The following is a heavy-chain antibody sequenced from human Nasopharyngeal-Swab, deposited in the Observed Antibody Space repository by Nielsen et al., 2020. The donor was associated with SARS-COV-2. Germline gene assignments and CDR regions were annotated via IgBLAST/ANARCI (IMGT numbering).Heavy chain of an antibody. V-gene: IGHV4-34*01. CDR3: ARITPSTHNLDY. Sequence: GSLRLSCAVYGESFSGHYWTWIRQPPGKGLEWIGEISHSGSTTYNSSLKSRLAMSVDTSKNQFSLKLNSVTAADTAVYYCARITPSTHNLDYWGQGILVTVSS. CDR2: ISHSGST. CDR1: GESFSGHY. D-gene: IGHD5/OR15-5a*01. J-gene: IGHJ4*02.